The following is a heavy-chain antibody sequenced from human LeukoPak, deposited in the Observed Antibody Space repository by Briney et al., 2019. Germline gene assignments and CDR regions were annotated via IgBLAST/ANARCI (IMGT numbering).Heavy chain of an antibody. CDR3: AKGEAAAGTRRLDY. Sequence: GGSLRLSCAASGFTFSNYAMSWVRLAPGKGPEWVSTISPSGDNTYYADSVKGRFTISRDNSKNTMYLQINSLRAEDTALYYCAKGEAAAGTRRLDYWGQGTRVTVSS. CDR2: ISPSGDNT. CDR1: GFTFSNYA. V-gene: IGHV3-23*01. D-gene: IGHD6-13*01. J-gene: IGHJ4*02.